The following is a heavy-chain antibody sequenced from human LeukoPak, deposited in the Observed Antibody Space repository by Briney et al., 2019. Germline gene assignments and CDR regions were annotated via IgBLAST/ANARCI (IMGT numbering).Heavy chain of an antibody. V-gene: IGHV1-69*05. CDR2: IIPIFGTA. Sequence: ASVNVSCKASGGTFSSYAISWVRQAPGQGLEWMGGIIPIFGTANYAQKFRGRVTITTDESTSTAYMELSSLRSEDTAVYYCARGKVLLDWFDPWGQGTLVTVSS. D-gene: IGHD4/OR15-4a*01. J-gene: IGHJ5*02. CDR3: ARGKVLLDWFDP. CDR1: GGTFSSYA.